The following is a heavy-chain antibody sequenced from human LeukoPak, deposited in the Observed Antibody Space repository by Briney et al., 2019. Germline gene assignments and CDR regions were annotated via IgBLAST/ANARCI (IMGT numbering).Heavy chain of an antibody. CDR1: RGSTRSGDYY. V-gene: IGHV4-30-4*01. D-gene: IGHD3-22*01. Sequence: PSETLSLTCTLSRGSTRSGDYYWSCIRQPPGNGLEWIGYIYYSGSTYYNPSLKSRVTISVDTSKNQFSLKLSSVTAADTAVYYCARDGESSGYIDYWGQGTLVTVSS. J-gene: IGHJ4*02. CDR3: ARDGESSGYIDY. CDR2: IYYSGST.